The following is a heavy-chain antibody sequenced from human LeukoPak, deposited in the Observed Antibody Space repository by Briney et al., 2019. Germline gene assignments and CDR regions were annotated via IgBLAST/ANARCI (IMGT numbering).Heavy chain of an antibody. J-gene: IGHJ4*02. V-gene: IGHV3-23*01. D-gene: IGHD5-18*01. CDR3: AKSRYSYGYADY. Sequence: GGSLRLSCAASGFTFSTYTMSWVRQAPGKGLEGVSAISGNGGSTYYADSVKGRFTISRDNSKDTLYLQMNSLRAEDTAVYYCAKSRYSYGYADYWGQGTLVTVSS. CDR1: GFTFSTYT. CDR2: ISGNGGST.